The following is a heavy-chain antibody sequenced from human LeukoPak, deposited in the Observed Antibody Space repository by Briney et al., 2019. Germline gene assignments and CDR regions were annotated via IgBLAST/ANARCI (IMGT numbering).Heavy chain of an antibody. V-gene: IGHV3-23*01. CDR2: ISGSGGAT. CDR1: GFTFSTYA. CDR3: AGEWTTGSAF. J-gene: IGHJ4*02. Sequence: VQPGESLRLSCAASGFTFSTYAMSWVRQAPGKGLEWVSTISGSGGATFYADSVKGRFTISRDNSKNTVYFQMNRLRPDDTAVYYCAGEWTTGSAFWGQGTLVTVSS. D-gene: IGHD3-10*01.